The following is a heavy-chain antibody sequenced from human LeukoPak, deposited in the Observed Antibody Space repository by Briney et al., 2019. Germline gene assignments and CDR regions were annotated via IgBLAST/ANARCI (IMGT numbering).Heavy chain of an antibody. Sequence: SETLSLTCTVSGASITTYNCAWIRQPPGKGLEWIGYIYYSGSIKYNPSLKSRVTISVDTSKKQFSLKVSSVTAADTALYYCARVVAAAAWLDPWGQGILVTISP. J-gene: IGHJ5*02. D-gene: IGHD6-13*01. CDR1: GASITTYN. CDR2: IYYSGSI. CDR3: ARVVAAAAWLDP. V-gene: IGHV4-59*01.